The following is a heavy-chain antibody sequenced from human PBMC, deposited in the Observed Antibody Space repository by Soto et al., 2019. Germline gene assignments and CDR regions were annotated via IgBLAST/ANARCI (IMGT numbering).Heavy chain of an antibody. CDR2: INRNGGST. CDR3: ARSVGATNWLDP. J-gene: IGHJ5*02. D-gene: IGHD1-26*01. CDR1: GSTFDDNG. Sequence: EVQLVESGGGVVRPGGSLRLSCAASGSTFDDNGMSWVRQAPGKGLEWVSGINRNGGSTGYADSVKGRFTISRDNAKNSLYLQMNSLRAEDTALYYCARSVGATNWLDPWGQGTLVTVSS. V-gene: IGHV3-20*04.